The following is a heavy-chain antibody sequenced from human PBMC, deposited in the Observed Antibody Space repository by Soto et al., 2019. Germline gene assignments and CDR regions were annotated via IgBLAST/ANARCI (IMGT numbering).Heavy chain of an antibody. J-gene: IGHJ6*02. CDR2: IYYSWST. V-gene: IGHV4-39*01. D-gene: IGHD6-13*01. CDR1: GGPICSRSYY. CDR3: AKQAARSMYYCDYYGMDV. Sequence: SEPLSLTRTVSGGPICSRSYYWGWIRQPPGKWLEWIGSIYYSWSTYYNPSPERRVTISIHIHKNQFYLKLSSVTAGDGAVCYCAKQAARSMYYCDYYGMDVWGQGTTVTVSS.